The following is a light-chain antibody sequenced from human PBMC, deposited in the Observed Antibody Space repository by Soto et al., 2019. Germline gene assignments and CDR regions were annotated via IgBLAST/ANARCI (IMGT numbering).Light chain of an antibody. V-gene: IGLV2-14*01. CDR1: SSDVLAYTS. CDR3: SSYRSEYRDYV. Sequence: QSSLTQPASVSGSPGQSITISCTGTSSDVLAYTSVSWYQQHPAKAPTLIIYEVSNRPPWISTRFSGSKSSSTASLTISVLQAEDEAHYSCSSYRSEYRDYVFATGTKVTVL. J-gene: IGLJ1*01. CDR2: EVS.